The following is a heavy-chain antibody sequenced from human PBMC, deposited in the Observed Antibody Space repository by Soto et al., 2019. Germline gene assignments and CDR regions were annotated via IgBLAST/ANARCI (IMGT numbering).Heavy chain of an antibody. V-gene: IGHV1-46*03. J-gene: IGHJ6*03. CDR3: AGTTALQWDYMDV. D-gene: IGHD1-26*01. CDR2: INPSGGST. Sequence: ASVKVSCKASGYTFTSYYMHWVRQAPGQGLEWMGIINPSGGSTSYAQKFQGRVTMDRDTSTSTVYMELSSLRSEDTAVYYCAGTTALQWDYMDVWGKGTTVTVSS. CDR1: GYTFTSYY.